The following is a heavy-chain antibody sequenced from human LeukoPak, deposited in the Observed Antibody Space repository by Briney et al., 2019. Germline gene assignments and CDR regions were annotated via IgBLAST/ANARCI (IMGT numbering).Heavy chain of an antibody. CDR2: IYYSGST. Sequence: PSETLSLTCTVSGASISSYYWTWIRQPPGKGPEWIGYIYYSGSTNYNPSLKSRVTISVDTSKNQFSLKLSSVTAVGTAVYYCARGRGWTKFDYWGQGTLVTVSS. J-gene: IGHJ4*02. CDR3: ARGRGWTKFDY. V-gene: IGHV4-59*01. CDR1: GASISSYY. D-gene: IGHD6-19*01.